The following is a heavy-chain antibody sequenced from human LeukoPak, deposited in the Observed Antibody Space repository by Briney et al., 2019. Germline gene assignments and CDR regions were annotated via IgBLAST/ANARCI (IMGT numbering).Heavy chain of an antibody. CDR1: GFTFGDYA. CDR2: ISYDGSNK. CDR3: AVGGYSSSSVPFDY. Sequence: GGSLRLSCTASGFTFGDYAMHWVRQAPGKGLEWVAVISYDGSNKYYADSVKGRFTISRDNSKNTLYPQMNSLRAEDTAVYYCAVGGYSSSSVPFDYWGQGTLVTVSS. J-gene: IGHJ4*02. V-gene: IGHV3-30-3*01. D-gene: IGHD6-6*01.